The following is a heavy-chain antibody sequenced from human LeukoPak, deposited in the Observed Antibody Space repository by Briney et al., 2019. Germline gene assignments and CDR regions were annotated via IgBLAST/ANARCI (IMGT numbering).Heavy chain of an antibody. Sequence: SETLSLTCTVSGGSISSYYWSWIRQPPGKGLEWIGYIYYSGSTNYNPSLKSRVTISVDTSKNQFSLKLSSVTAADTAVYYCARELRTTAFGVVVIPYNWFDPWGQGTLVTVSS. V-gene: IGHV4-59*01. J-gene: IGHJ5*02. CDR2: IYYSGST. CDR1: GGSISSYY. CDR3: ARELRTTAFGVVVIPYNWFDP. D-gene: IGHD3-22*01.